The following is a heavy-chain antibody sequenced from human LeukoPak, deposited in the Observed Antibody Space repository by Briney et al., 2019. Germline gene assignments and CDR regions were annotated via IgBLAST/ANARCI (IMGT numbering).Heavy chain of an antibody. D-gene: IGHD4-17*01. V-gene: IGHV4-59*01. CDR3: ARTGSTVTMLYPFDH. J-gene: IGHJ4*02. Sequence: SETLSLTCTVSGGSIRSYYWSWIRQPPGKGLECFVYIYYSGSTNYNPSLKSRVSISVDTSKNQFSLKLSSVTAADTAVYYCARTGSTVTMLYPFDHWGQGTLVTVSS. CDR2: IYYSGST. CDR1: GGSIRSYY.